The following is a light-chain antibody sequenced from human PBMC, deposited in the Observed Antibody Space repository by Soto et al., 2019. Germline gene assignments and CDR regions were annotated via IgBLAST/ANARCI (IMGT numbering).Light chain of an antibody. V-gene: IGLV2-14*01. Sequence: QSALTQPASVSWSPGQSITISCTVTSSDIGGYTYVSWYQQHPGKAPKLLIYEVSNRPSGVSNRFSGSKYDNTASLTISGLQAEDEADYYCSSYTISSTYVFGTGTKVTVL. CDR1: SSDIGGYTY. J-gene: IGLJ1*01. CDR3: SSYTISSTYV. CDR2: EVS.